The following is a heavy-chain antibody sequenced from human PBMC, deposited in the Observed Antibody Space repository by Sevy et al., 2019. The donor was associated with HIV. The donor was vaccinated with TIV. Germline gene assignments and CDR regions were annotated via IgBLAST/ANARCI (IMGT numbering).Heavy chain of an antibody. Sequence: GGSLRLSCVASGFTFSSYSMHWVRQAPGKGLEWVSSVSSSSDNIYYAHSVKGRFTISRDNAKNSRYLQMNSLRAEDTAVYYCAKSWGSITAAGLDYWGQGTLVSVSS. J-gene: IGHJ4*02. CDR2: VSSSSDNI. V-gene: IGHV3-21*01. CDR1: GFTFSSYS. CDR3: AKSWGSITAAGLDY. D-gene: IGHD6-13*01.